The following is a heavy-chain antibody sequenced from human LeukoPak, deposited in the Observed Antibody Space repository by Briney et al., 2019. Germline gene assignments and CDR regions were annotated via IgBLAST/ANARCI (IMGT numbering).Heavy chain of an antibody. CDR2: ISGSGGST. CDR3: ANPKDSKVRYIFDY. J-gene: IGHJ4*02. D-gene: IGHD3-22*01. V-gene: IGHV3-23*01. Sequence: GSLRLSCAASGFTFSSYVMSWVRQAPGKGLEWDSAISGSGGSTYYADSVKGRFTISRDNSKNTLYLQMNSLRAEDTAVYYCANPKDSKVRYIFDYWGQGTLVTVSS. CDR1: GFTFSSYV.